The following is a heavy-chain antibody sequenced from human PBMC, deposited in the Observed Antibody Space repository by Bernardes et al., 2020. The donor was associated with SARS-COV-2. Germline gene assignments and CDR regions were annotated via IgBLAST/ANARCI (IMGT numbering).Heavy chain of an antibody. J-gene: IGHJ3*02. V-gene: IGHV4-34*01. Sequence: SETLSLTRDVYGGSFRGYYWSWIRQPPGKGLEWIGEMNHSGSTNYNPSLKSRVTISVDSSKNQFSLKLNSVTAADTAVYYCARGARISMIVVVMPQAAFDIWGQGTTVTVSS. CDR3: ARGARISMIVVVMPQAAFDI. D-gene: IGHD3-22*01. CDR2: MNHSGST. CDR1: GGSFRGYY.